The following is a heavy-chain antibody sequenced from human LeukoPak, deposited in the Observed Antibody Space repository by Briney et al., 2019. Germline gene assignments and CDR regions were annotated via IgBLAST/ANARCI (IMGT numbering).Heavy chain of an antibody. Sequence: SGGSLRLSCAASGFTFSSYAMSWVRQAPGKGLEWVSAISGSGGSTYYADSVKGRFTISRDNSKNTLYLQMNSLRAEDTAVYYCANGGCSGGSCFTFDYWGQGTLVTVSS. CDR2: ISGSGGST. J-gene: IGHJ4*02. CDR1: GFTFSSYA. V-gene: IGHV3-23*01. D-gene: IGHD2-15*01. CDR3: ANGGCSGGSCFTFDY.